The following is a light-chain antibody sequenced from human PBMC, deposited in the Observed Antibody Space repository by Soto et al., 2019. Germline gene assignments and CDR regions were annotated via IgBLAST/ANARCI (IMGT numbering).Light chain of an antibody. CDR1: QSVSSD. CDR3: QQRSDRPQT. J-gene: IGKJ1*01. V-gene: IGKV3-11*01. Sequence: EIVMTQSPATLSVSPVEVATLSFSASQSVSSDLVWYQQKPGQAPRLLIYDGSTRATGVPARFSGSGSGTNFTLTISSLEPEDFAVYYCQQRSDRPQTFGQGTKVDIK. CDR2: DGS.